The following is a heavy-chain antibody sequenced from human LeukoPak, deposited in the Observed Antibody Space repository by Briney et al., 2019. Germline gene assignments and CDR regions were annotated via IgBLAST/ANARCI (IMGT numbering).Heavy chain of an antibody. Sequence: ASVKVSCKASGYTFTDYYMHWVRQAPGQGLEWMGWINPNSGGTNYAQKFQGRVTMTRDTSISTAYMELSRLRSDDTAVYYCVRSSYDSSGYYPLYFDYWGQGTLVTVSS. CDR1: GYTFTDYY. CDR2: INPNSGGT. V-gene: IGHV1-2*02. D-gene: IGHD3-22*01. J-gene: IGHJ4*02. CDR3: VRSSYDSSGYYPLYFDY.